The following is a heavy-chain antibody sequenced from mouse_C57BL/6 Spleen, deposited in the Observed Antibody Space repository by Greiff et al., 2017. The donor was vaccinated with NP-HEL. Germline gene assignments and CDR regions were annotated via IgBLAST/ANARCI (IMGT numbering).Heavy chain of an antibody. D-gene: IGHD4-1*01. CDR3: ARTLWDGDYFDY. CDR1: GYTFTDYN. CDR2: INPNNGGT. J-gene: IGHJ2*01. Sequence: EVQLQQSGPELVKPGASVKIPCKASGYTFTDYNMDWVKQSHGKSLEWIGDINPNNGGTIYNQKFKGKATLTVDKSSSTAYMELRSLTSEDTAVYYCARTLWDGDYFDYWGQGTTLTVSS. V-gene: IGHV1-18*01.